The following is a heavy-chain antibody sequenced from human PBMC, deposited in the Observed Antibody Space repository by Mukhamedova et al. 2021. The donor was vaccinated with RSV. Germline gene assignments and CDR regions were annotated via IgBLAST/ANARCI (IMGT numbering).Heavy chain of an antibody. CDR3: ARADGGSGYNWFDP. V-gene: IGHV4-59*01. Sequence: IRQPPGKGPEWLACIHHTGFTNYNPSLQSRVTISVDTSKNKISLNPRSVTAADTAVYYCARADGGSGYNWFDPWGRGTLVTVSS. D-gene: IGHD3-10*01. J-gene: IGHJ5*02. CDR2: IHHTGFT.